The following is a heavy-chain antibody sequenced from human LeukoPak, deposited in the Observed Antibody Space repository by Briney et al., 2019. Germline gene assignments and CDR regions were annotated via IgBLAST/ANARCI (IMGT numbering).Heavy chain of an antibody. CDR3: ARHVYDFWSGALNGYYYMDV. J-gene: IGHJ6*03. CDR1: GGSISSSSYY. V-gene: IGHV4-39*01. CDR2: IYYSGST. D-gene: IGHD3-3*01. Sequence: KPSETLSLTCTVPGGSISSSSYYWGWIRQPPGKGLEWIGSIYYSGSTYYNPSLKSRVTISVDTSKNQFSLKLSSVTAADTAVYYCARHVYDFWSGALNGYYYMDVWGKGTTVTVSS.